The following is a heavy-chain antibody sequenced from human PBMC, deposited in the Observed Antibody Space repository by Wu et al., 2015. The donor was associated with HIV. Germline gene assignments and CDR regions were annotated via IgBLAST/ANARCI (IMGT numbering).Heavy chain of an antibody. CDR3: ARELGYDYDGTGYLRAFDM. V-gene: IGHV1-2*02. D-gene: IGHD3-22*01. CDR2: INPNSGGT. J-gene: IGHJ3*02. CDR1: GYRFSGNS. Sequence: QVQLVQSGAEVKKPGASVKVSCKASGYRFSGNSIHWMRQAPGQGLEWMGWINPNSGGTNYAQKFQGRVTMTRDTSISTAYMELRRLTSDDTAVYYCARELGYDYDGTGYLRAFDMWGHGTMVTASS.